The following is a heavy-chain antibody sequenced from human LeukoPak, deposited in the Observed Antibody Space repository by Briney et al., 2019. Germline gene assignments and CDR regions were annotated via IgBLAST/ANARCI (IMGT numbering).Heavy chain of an antibody. J-gene: IGHJ4*02. V-gene: IGHV1-46*01. CDR1: GYFFTSFS. CDR3: ARDPRGYCNGGSCYYFDY. Sequence: ASVKVSCMASGYFFTSFSVHWVRQAPGQGLEWMGIINPSGGSTNYAQKFQGRVTMTRDTSTSTVYMELSSLRSEDTAFYYCARDPRGYCNGGSCYYFDYWGQGTLVTVSS. D-gene: IGHD2-15*01. CDR2: INPSGGST.